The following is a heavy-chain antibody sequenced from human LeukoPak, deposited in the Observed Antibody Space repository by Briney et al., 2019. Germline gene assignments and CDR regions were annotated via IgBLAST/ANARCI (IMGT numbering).Heavy chain of an antibody. Sequence: SETLSLTCAVSGGSFSGHYWNWIRQPPGKGLEWIGEINHGGSTDYNPSLKSRVTISVDTSQKQFSLRLSSVTAADTAVYYCARGRYVTTRGGAAAGFLDYWGQGTLVTVST. V-gene: IGHV4-34*01. D-gene: IGHD6-13*01. CDR1: GGSFSGHY. J-gene: IGHJ4*02. CDR2: INHGGST. CDR3: ARGRYVTTRGGAAAGFLDY.